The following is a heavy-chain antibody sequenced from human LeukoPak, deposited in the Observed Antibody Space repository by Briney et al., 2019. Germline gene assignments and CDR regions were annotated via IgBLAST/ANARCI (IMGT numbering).Heavy chain of an antibody. CDR2: ISGDGRDI. V-gene: IGHV3-23*01. D-gene: IGHD3-16*01. CDR1: GGSITSSTYY. J-gene: IGHJ5*02. Sequence: ETLSLTCTVSGGSITSSTYYWGWIRQPPGKGLEWVSAISGDGRDIFYADAVKGRFTISRDNSKNTLYLQINSLRAEDTAVYYCAPQLWDHPGPWGQGTLVIVSS. CDR3: APQLWDHPGP.